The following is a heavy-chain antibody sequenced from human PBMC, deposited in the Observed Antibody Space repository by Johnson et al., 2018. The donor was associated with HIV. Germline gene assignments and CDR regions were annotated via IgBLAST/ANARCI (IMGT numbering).Heavy chain of an antibody. CDR1: GFTFIDYG. V-gene: IGHV3-30*19. CDR2: ISHDGSNK. Sequence: VQLVESGGGVVQPGGSLTLSCAATGFTFIDYGMHWVRQAPGKGLEWVTFISHDGSNKYYADSVRGRFTISRDNSKNTLYLQMNSLRAEDTAVYYCAREGEGYSSSWYDAFDIWGQGTMVTVSS. J-gene: IGHJ3*02. D-gene: IGHD6-13*01. CDR3: AREGEGYSSSWYDAFDI.